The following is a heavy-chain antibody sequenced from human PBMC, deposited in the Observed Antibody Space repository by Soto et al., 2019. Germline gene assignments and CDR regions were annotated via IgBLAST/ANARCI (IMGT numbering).Heavy chain of an antibody. J-gene: IGHJ3*02. V-gene: IGHV4-39*01. D-gene: IGHD3-16*02. CDR2: MYNSGST. CDR1: GVSVSSGSHY. CDR3: ATSTMITFGGVIVLRPPRAFDI. Sequence: PSETLSLSCTVSGVSVSSGSHYWGWIRQPPGKGLEWIGNMYNSGSTSYNPSLKSRVTISVDTSKNQFSLRLSSVTAADTAVYYCATSTMITFGGVIVLRPPRAFDIWGQGTMVT.